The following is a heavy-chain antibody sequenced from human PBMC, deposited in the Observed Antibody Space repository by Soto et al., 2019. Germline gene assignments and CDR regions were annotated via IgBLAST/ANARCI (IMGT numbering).Heavy chain of an antibody. D-gene: IGHD4-4*01. J-gene: IGHJ4*02. V-gene: IGHV3-9*01. CDR1: GFTFENYA. CDR2: ISWNRGTI. CDR3: AKDKLYSNFEYYFDY. Sequence: HPGGSLRLSCTASGFTFENYAMHWVRQAPGKGLEWVSGISWNRGTIGYADSVRGRFTISRDNAKNSLYLQMDSLRPEDTALYYCAKDKLYSNFEYYFDYWGQGTLVTVSS.